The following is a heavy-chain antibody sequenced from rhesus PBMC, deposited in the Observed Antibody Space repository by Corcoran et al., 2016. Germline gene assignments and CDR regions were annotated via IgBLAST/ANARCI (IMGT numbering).Heavy chain of an antibody. J-gene: IGHJ5-1*01. CDR2: IYSSGST. CDR1: GGSIRSNY. D-gene: IGHD1-1-1*01. Sequence: QVQLQESGPGLVKPSETLSLTCAVSGGSIRSNYWSWIRQAPGRGLEWIGYIYSSGSTYDNPSLKSRVTLSVDTSKNQFSLKRTSVTAADTAVYYCALRYEVWGPGVLVTVSS. V-gene: IGHV4S11*01. CDR3: ALRYEV.